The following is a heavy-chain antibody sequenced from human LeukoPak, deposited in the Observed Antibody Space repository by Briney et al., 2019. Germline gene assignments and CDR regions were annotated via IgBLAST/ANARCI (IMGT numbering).Heavy chain of an antibody. CDR2: INPSGSTT. J-gene: IGHJ3*02. D-gene: IGHD6-19*01. Sequence: ASVKVSCKASGYSFTSHYMHWVRQAPGQGLEWLGLINPSGSTTLYAQKFQGRITMTRDMSTTTDYMELSSLRSDDTAVYYCARAKYNSGWYGAFDIWGQGTVVTVSS. V-gene: IGHV1-46*01. CDR1: GYSFTSHY. CDR3: ARAKYNSGWYGAFDI.